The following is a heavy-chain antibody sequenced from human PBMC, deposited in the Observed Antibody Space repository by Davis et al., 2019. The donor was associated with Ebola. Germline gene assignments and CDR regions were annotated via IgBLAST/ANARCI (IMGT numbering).Heavy chain of an antibody. Sequence: GGSLRLSCAASGFVFRSYVMSWVRQAPGKGLEWVATLGTSADTYYADSVKGRFTISRDSSKNTLYLQMDSLRAEDTAVYYCAKVKYYSTWRGGFDSWGQGTLVTVSS. CDR1: GFVFRSYV. CDR2: LGTSADT. J-gene: IGHJ4*02. D-gene: IGHD6-13*01. CDR3: AKVKYYSTWRGGFDS. V-gene: IGHV3-23*01.